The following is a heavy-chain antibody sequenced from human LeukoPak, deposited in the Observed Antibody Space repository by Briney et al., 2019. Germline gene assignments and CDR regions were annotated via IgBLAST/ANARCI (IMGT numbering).Heavy chain of an antibody. CDR2: IYYSGST. J-gene: IGHJ4*02. Sequence: SQTLSLTCTVSGGSISSGGYYWSWIRQHPGKCLEWIGYIYYSGSTYYNPSLKSRVTISVDTSKNQFSLKLSSVTAADTAVYYRARAYSGYQPVDYWGQGTLVTVS. CDR3: ARAYSGYQPVDY. CDR1: GGSISSGGYY. V-gene: IGHV4-31*03. D-gene: IGHD5-12*01.